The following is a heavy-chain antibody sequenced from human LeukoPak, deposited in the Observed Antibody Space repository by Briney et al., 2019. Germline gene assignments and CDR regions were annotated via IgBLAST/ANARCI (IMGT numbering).Heavy chain of an antibody. CDR2: IIPILGIA. CDR3: ARDYDSSGYPNY. J-gene: IGHJ4*02. V-gene: IGHV1-69*10. D-gene: IGHD3-22*01. Sequence: GASVKVSCKASGGTFSSYAISWVRQAPGQGLEWMGGIIPILGIANYAQKFQGRVTITADKSTSTAYMELSSLRSEDTAVYYCARDYDSSGYPNYWGQGTLVTVSS. CDR1: GGTFSSYA.